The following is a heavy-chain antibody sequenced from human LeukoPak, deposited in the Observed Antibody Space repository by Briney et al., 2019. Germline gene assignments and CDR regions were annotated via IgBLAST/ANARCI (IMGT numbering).Heavy chain of an antibody. J-gene: IGHJ4*02. CDR3: ARGSYSSGYYRY. CDR1: GGSISSYY. Sequence: PAETLSLTCTVSGGSISSYYWSWIRQPPGKGLEWIGYIYTSGSTNYNPSRKSRVTISVDTSKNQFSLKLSSVTAADTAVYYCARGSYSSGYYRYWGQGTLVTVSS. V-gene: IGHV4-4*09. CDR2: IYTSGST. D-gene: IGHD3-22*01.